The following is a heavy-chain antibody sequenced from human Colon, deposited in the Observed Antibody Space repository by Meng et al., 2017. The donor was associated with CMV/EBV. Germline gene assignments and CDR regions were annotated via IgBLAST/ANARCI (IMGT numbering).Heavy chain of an antibody. CDR1: GYTFTSYG. D-gene: IGHD2-2*01. CDR2: ISAYNGNT. J-gene: IGHJ5*02. CDR3: ARVPAVVWYQLLPTYWWFDP. V-gene: IGHV1-18*01. Sequence: ASVKVSCKASGYTFTSYGISWVRQAPGQGLEWMGWISAYNGNTNYAQKLQGRVTMTTDTSTSTAYMELRSLRSDDTAVYYCARVPAVVWYQLLPTYWWFDPWGQGTLVTVSS.